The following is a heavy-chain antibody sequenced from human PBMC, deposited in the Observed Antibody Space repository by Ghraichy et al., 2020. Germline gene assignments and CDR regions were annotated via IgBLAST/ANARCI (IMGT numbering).Heavy chain of an antibody. J-gene: IGHJ6*02. CDR1: GGTFSSYA. Sequence: SVKVSCKASGGTFSSYAISWVRQAPGQGLEWMGGIIPIFGTANYAQKFQGRVTITADESTSTAYMELSSLRSEDTAVYYCARYYYGPGENYYYGMDVWGQGTTVTVSS. CDR2: IIPIFGTA. V-gene: IGHV1-69*13. D-gene: IGHD3-10*01. CDR3: ARYYYGPGENYYYGMDV.